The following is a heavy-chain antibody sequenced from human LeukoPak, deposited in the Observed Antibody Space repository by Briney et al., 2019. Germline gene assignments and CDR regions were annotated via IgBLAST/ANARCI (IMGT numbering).Heavy chain of an antibody. CDR2: IYYSGST. CDR1: GGSISSGDYY. CDR3: ARVGDYYDSSGYRNHP. V-gene: IGHV4-30-4*08. D-gene: IGHD3-22*01. J-gene: IGHJ5*02. Sequence: SETLSLTCTVSGGSISSGDYYWSWIRQPPGKGLEWIGYIYYSGSTYYNPSLKSRVTTSVDTSKNQFSLKLSSVTAADTAVYYCARVGDYYDSSGYRNHPWGQGTLVTVSS.